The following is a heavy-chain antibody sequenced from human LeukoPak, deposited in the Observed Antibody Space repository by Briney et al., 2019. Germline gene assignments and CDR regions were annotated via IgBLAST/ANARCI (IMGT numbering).Heavy chain of an antibody. J-gene: IGHJ6*02. CDR1: GGSIGSYY. Sequence: SETLSLTCTVSGGSIGSYYWSWIRQPPGKGLEWIGYIYYSGSTNYHPSLKSRVTVSVDTSKSQFSLKLSSVTAADTAVYYCARHYYGSGTALRYYYGLDVWGQGTTVTVSS. V-gene: IGHV4-59*08. CDR2: IYYSGST. D-gene: IGHD3-10*01. CDR3: ARHYYGSGTALRYYYGLDV.